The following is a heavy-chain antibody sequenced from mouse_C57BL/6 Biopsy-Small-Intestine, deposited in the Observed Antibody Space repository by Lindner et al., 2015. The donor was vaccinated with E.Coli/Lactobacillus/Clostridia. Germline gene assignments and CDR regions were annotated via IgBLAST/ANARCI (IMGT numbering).Heavy chain of an antibody. CDR2: ISPYFGNP. J-gene: IGHJ3*01. Sequence: VQLQESGAELVKPGASVRISCKASGYSFTGYNVNWVKQSHGKSLEWIGNISPYFGNPNYNQKFEGKATLTVDKSSSTAYLQLNSLTSEDSAVYYCAREVFAYWGQGTLVTVSA. CDR1: GYSFTGYN. CDR3: AREVFAY. V-gene: IGHV1-39*01.